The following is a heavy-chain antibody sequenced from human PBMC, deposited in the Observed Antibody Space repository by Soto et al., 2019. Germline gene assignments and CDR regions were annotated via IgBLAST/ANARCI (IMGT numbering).Heavy chain of an antibody. V-gene: IGHV1-69*13. J-gene: IGHJ4*02. CDR1: GGTFSSYA. CDR2: IIPIFGTA. Sequence: SGKVSCKASGGTFSSYAISGVRQAPGQGLEWMGGIIPIFGTANYAQKFQGRVTITADESTSTAYMELSSLRSEDTAGYYCARKRIMITFGGDHFDYWGQGPLVTVS. D-gene: IGHD3-16*01. CDR3: ARKRIMITFGGDHFDY.